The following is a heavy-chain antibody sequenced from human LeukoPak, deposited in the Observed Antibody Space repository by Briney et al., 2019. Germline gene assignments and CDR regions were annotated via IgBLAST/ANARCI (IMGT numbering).Heavy chain of an antibody. CDR2: ISGSGHDI. Sequence: GGSLRLSCAASGFTFSDSYMTWVRQAPGKGGEWVAYISGSGHDINYSDSVKGRFTISRDNARNSLYLQMSSRRVENTAVYYCTRDPRHFDSCSQGTLVTVSS. CDR3: TRDPRHFDS. D-gene: IGHD6-6*01. J-gene: IGHJ5*01. CDR1: GFTFSDSY. V-gene: IGHV3-11*04.